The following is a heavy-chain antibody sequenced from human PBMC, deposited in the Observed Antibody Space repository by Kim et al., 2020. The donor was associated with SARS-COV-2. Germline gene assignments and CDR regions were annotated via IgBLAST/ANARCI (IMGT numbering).Heavy chain of an antibody. D-gene: IGHD2-15*01. CDR2: IYYSGST. Sequence: SETLSLTCTVSGGSISSSSYYWGWIRQPPGKGLEWIGSIYYSGSTYYNPSLKSRVTISVDTSKNQFSLKLSSVTAADTAVYYCARVMAVVAADYFDYWGQGTLVTVSS. J-gene: IGHJ4*02. CDR3: ARVMAVVAADYFDY. CDR1: GGSISSSSYY. V-gene: IGHV4-39*07.